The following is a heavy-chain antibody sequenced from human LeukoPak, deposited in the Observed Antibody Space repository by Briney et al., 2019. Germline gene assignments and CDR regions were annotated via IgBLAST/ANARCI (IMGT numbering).Heavy chain of an antibody. Sequence: GGSLRLSCAASGFSFSSYAMHWVRQAPGKGLEWVSVISYDGSNKYYADSVKGRFIISRDNSKNTLYLQMNSLRAEDTAVYYCVRERALPQYPQEGYFDYWGQGTLVTVSS. V-gene: IGHV3-30-3*01. J-gene: IGHJ4*02. D-gene: IGHD2-2*01. CDR2: ISYDGSNK. CDR1: GFSFSSYA. CDR3: VRERALPQYPQEGYFDY.